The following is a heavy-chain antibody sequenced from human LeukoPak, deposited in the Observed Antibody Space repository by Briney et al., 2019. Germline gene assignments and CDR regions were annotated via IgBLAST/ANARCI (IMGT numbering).Heavy chain of an antibody. CDR1: GFTFDDYA. J-gene: IGHJ4*02. CDR2: ISWNSGSI. Sequence: GRSLRLSCAASGFTFDDYAMHWVRQAPGKGLEWVSGISWNSGSIGYADSVKGRFTISRDNAKNSLYLQMNSLRAEDTALYYCAKGDDSSGSDQFDYWGQGTLVTVSS. CDR3: AKGDDSSGSDQFDY. D-gene: IGHD3-22*01. V-gene: IGHV3-9*01.